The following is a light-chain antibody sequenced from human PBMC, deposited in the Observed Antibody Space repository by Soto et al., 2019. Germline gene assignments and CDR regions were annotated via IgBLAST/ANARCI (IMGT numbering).Light chain of an antibody. CDR1: QSVSSSY. Sequence: EIVLTQSPGTLSLSAGERATLSCRASQSVSSSYLAWYQQKPGQAPRLLIYGVSSRATGIPDRFTGSGSGTDFTVTISRLEPEDFAVYYCQQYGSSPLTFGQGTKVEIK. J-gene: IGKJ1*01. CDR2: GVS. V-gene: IGKV3-20*01. CDR3: QQYGSSPLT.